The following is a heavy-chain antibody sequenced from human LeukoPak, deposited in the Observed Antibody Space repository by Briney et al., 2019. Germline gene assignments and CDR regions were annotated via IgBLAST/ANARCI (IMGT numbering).Heavy chain of an antibody. V-gene: IGHV3-23*01. Sequence: GGSLRLSCAASGFTFSSYAMSWVRQAPGKGLEWVSAISGSGGSTYYADSVKGRFTISRDNSKNTLYLQMNSLRAEDTAVYYCAKGGTCGDSQTSAIDYWGQGTLVTVSS. CDR2: ISGSGGST. D-gene: IGHD4-17*01. J-gene: IGHJ4*02. CDR3: AKGGTCGDSQTSAIDY. CDR1: GFTFSSYA.